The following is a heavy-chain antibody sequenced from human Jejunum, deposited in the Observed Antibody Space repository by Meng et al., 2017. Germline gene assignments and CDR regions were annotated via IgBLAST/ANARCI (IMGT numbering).Heavy chain of an antibody. Sequence: VVRQGSGRELVRPPEALVLTCTISCVSFSSDNCYWSWIRQPRGQVLELIGNVDYSGHTDYNHSLKRRVTISTDKSTNQFYLRLRSLTSADTAVYYCARVSLYSGGYHFDFWGQGTLVTVSS. CDR1: CVSFSSDNCY. CDR2: VDYSGHT. D-gene: IGHD1-26*01. J-gene: IGHJ4*02. CDR3: ARVSLYSGGYHFDF. V-gene: IGHV4-61*01.